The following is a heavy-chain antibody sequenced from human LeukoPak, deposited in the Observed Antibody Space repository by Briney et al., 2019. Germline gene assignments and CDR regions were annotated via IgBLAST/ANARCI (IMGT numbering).Heavy chain of an antibody. CDR2: IRSDATT. Sequence: GGSLRLSCTASGFTPSSKYMRWVRQAAGKGLEGVSFIRSDATTAYADSVQGRFTISRDDSKNTLYLQMNSLRVEDTAVYYCARRRGGYGEGEFDYWGPGTLVTVSS. CDR3: ARRRGGYGEGEFDY. J-gene: IGHJ4*02. CDR1: GFTPSSKY. D-gene: IGHD4-17*01. V-gene: IGHV3-66*04.